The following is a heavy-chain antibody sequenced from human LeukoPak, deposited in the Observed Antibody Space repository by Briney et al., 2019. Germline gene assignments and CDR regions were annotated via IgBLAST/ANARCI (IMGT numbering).Heavy chain of an antibody. D-gene: IGHD4-17*01. J-gene: IGHJ4*02. CDR1: GFTFSSYA. CDR3: AKSGRGDYGDYLDY. Sequence: PGGSLRLSCAASGFTFSSYAMSWVRQAPGKGLEWVSGISWNSGSIGYADSVKGRFTISRDNAKNSLYLQMNSLRAEDTALYYCAKSGRGDYGDYLDYWGQGTLVTVSS. V-gene: IGHV3-9*01. CDR2: ISWNSGSI.